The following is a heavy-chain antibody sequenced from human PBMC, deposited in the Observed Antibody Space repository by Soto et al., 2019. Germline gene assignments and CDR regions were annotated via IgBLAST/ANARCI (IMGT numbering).Heavy chain of an antibody. J-gene: IGHJ5*02. CDR1: GYTFTGYY. D-gene: IGHD3-10*01. CDR3: ARDGTRITMVRGPQGWFDP. CDR2: INPNSGGT. Sequence: ASVKVSCKASGYTFTGYYMHWVRQAPGQGLEWMGWINPNSGGTNYAQKFQGRVTMTRDTSISTAYMELSRLRSDDTAVYYCARDGTRITMVRGPQGWFDPWGQGTLVTVSS. V-gene: IGHV1-2*02.